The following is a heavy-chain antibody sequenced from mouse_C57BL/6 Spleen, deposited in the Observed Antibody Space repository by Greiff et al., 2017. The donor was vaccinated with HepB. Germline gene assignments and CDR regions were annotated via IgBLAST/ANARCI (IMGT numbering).Heavy chain of an antibody. Sequence: VQLQESGAELVKPGASVKISCKASGYAFSSYWMNWVKQRPGKGLEWIGQIYPGDGDTNYNGKFKGKATLTADKSSSTAYMQLSSLTSEDSAVYFCARTGTMVTTGFAYWGQGTLVTVSA. J-gene: IGHJ3*01. V-gene: IGHV1-80*01. D-gene: IGHD2-2*01. CDR2: IYPGDGDT. CDR3: ARTGTMVTTGFAY. CDR1: GYAFSSYW.